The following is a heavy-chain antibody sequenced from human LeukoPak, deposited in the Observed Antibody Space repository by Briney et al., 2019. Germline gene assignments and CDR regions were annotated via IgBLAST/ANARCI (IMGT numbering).Heavy chain of an antibody. J-gene: IGHJ4*02. CDR2: IYTSGTT. CDR1: GGSISTYY. D-gene: IGHD6-6*01. CDR3: ARLYSSSSHFDY. V-gene: IGHV4-4*07. Sequence: SETLSLTCTVSGGSISTYYWSWIRQPAGKGLEWIGHIYTSGTTNYNPSLKSRVTMSVDTSKNQFSLKLNSMTAADTAVYYCARLYSSSSHFDYWGQGTLVTVSS.